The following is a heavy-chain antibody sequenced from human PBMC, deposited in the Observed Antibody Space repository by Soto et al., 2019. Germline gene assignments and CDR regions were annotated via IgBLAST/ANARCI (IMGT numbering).Heavy chain of an antibody. CDR3: ARSDFPGVLPGVSGMDV. J-gene: IGHJ6*02. Sequence: KTSETLSLTCTVSGGSISSYYWSWIRQPAGKGLEWIGRIYTSGSTNYNPSLKSRVTMSVDTSKNQFSLKLSSVTAADTAVYYCARSDFPGVLPGVSGMDVWGQGTTVTVSS. D-gene: IGHD3-3*01. V-gene: IGHV4-4*07. CDR2: IYTSGST. CDR1: GGSISSYY.